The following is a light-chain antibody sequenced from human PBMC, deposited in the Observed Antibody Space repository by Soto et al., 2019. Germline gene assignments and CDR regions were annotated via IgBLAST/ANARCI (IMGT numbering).Light chain of an antibody. CDR3: QQVKTYPRT. CDR1: QDINSY. V-gene: IGKV1-9*01. Sequence: DIQLTQSPSFLSASVGDRVSITCRASQDINSYLAWYQQKPGEAPKLLIYAASTLQSGVPSRFSGSGSGTEFTLTICSLQPEDFATFYCQQVKTYPRTFGQGTKVDFK. CDR2: AAS. J-gene: IGKJ2*01.